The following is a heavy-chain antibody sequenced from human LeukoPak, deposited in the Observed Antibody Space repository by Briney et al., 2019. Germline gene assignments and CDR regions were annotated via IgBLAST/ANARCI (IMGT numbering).Heavy chain of an antibody. CDR3: AKPGHVDYDYVWGPYYYYYYYMDI. CDR2: ISGSGGST. D-gene: IGHD3-16*01. CDR1: GFTFSSYA. J-gene: IGHJ6*03. V-gene: IGHV3-23*01. Sequence: GGSLRLSCAASGFTFSSYAMSWVRQAPGKGLEWVSAISGSGGSTYYADSVKGRFTISRDNSKNTLYLQMNSLRAEDTAVYYCAKPGHVDYDYVWGPYYYYYYYMDIWGKGTTVTVSS.